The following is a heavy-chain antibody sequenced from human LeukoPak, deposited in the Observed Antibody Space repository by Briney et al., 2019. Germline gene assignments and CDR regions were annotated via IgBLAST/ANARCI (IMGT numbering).Heavy chain of an antibody. CDR2: IKQDGSEK. J-gene: IGHJ6*02. CDR1: GFTFSSYW. D-gene: IGHD6-19*01. Sequence: PGGSLRLSCAASGFTFSSYWMSWVRQAPGKGLEWVANIKQDGSEKYYVDSVKGRFTISRDNAKNSLFLQVNSLRAEDTAVYYCARDPPVAGYGMDVWGQGTTVTVSS. CDR3: ARDPPVAGYGMDV. V-gene: IGHV3-7*01.